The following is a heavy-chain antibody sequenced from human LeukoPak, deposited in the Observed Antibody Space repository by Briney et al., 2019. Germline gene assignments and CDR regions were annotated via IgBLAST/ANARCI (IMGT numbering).Heavy chain of an antibody. CDR3: ARRWGSRRELWWYD. Sequence: SETLSLTCTVSGGSISSSSYYWGWIRQPPGKGLEWIGSIYYSGSTYYNPSLKSRVTISVETSKNQFSLKLSSVTAADTAVYYCARRWGSRRELWWYDWGQGTLVTVSS. V-gene: IGHV4-39*01. D-gene: IGHD2-21*01. CDR2: IYYSGST. CDR1: GGSISSSSYY. J-gene: IGHJ4*02.